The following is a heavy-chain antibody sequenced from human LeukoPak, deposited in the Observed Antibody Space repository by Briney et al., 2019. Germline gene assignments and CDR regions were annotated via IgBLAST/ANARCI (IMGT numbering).Heavy chain of an antibody. V-gene: IGHV4-34*01. CDR3: ASWVGHDYGGNGIYYYGMDV. Sequence: SETLSLTCAVYGGSFSGYYWSWIRQPPGKGLEWIGEINHSGSTNYNPSLKSRVTISVDTSKNQFSLKLSSVTAADTAVYYCASWVGHDYGGNGIYYYGMDVWGQGTTVTVSS. D-gene: IGHD4-23*01. J-gene: IGHJ6*02. CDR2: INHSGST. CDR1: GGSFSGYY.